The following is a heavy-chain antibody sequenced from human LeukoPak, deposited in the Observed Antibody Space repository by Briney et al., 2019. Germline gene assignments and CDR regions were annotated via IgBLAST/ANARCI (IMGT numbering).Heavy chain of an antibody. V-gene: IGHV1-18*01. Sequence: ASVKVSCKASGYTFTSYGISWVRQAPGQGLEWMGWISAYNGNTNYAQKLQGRVTMTTDTSTSTAYMELRSLRSDDTAVYYCARGGRLSYYYDSSGHHSFDYWGQGTLVTVSS. CDR1: GYTFTSYG. CDR2: ISAYNGNT. D-gene: IGHD3-22*01. J-gene: IGHJ4*02. CDR3: ARGGRLSYYYDSSGHHSFDY.